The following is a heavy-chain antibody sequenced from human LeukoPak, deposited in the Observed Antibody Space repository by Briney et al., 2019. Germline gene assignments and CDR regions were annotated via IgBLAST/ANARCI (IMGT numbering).Heavy chain of an antibody. V-gene: IGHV3-74*01. Sequence: GGSLRLSCAVHGYHFRSCWVHWVRQAPGTGLVWVSRINSDGSTTNYADSVKGRFTISRDNAMSTLYLQMNSLRAEDTAVYYCPRDFAPYDIDFWGQGTTVTVSS. J-gene: IGHJ6*02. CDR3: PRDFAPYDIDF. CDR1: GYHFRSCW. CDR2: INSDGSTT.